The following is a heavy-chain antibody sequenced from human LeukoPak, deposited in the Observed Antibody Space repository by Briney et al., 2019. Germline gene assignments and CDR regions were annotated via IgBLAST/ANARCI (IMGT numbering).Heavy chain of an antibody. J-gene: IGHJ6*02. D-gene: IGHD4-11*01. CDR1: GFTFSSYA. CDR3: ARDLYREKNGMDV. V-gene: IGHV4-31*02. Sequence: LRLSCAASGFTFSSYAMSWVRQAPGKGLEWIGYIYYSGSTYYNPSLKSRVTISVDTSKNQFSLKLSSVTAADTAVYYCARDLYREKNGMDVWGQGTTVTVSS. CDR2: IYYSGST.